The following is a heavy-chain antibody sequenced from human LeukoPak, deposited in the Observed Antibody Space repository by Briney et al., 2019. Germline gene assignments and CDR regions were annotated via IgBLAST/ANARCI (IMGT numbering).Heavy chain of an antibody. Sequence: PGGSLRLSCAASGFTFSSYWMSWVRQAPGKGLEWVANIKQDGSEKYYVDSVKGRFTISRDNAKNSLYLQMNSLRAEDTAVYYCARDGSSGWYSYNWFDPWGQGTLVTVSS. D-gene: IGHD6-19*01. CDR3: ARDGSSGWYSYNWFDP. CDR2: IKQDGSEK. J-gene: IGHJ5*02. CDR1: GFTFSSYW. V-gene: IGHV3-7*01.